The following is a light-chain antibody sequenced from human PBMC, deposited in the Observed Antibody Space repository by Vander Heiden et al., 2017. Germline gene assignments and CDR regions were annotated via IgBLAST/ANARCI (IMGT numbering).Light chain of an antibody. CDR2: DAS. V-gene: IGKV3-11*01. J-gene: IGKJ4*01. CDR3: QQRSNWPLT. Sequence: VLTQSPAPLSLSPGERATRSCRASQSVSSYLAWYQQKPGQAPRLLIYDASNRATGIPARFSGSGSGTDFTLTISSLEPEDFAVYYCQQRSNWPLTFGGGTKVEIK. CDR1: QSVSSY.